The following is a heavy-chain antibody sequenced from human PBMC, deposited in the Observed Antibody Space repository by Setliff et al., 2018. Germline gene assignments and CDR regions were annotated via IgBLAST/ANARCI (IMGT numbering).Heavy chain of an antibody. CDR2: ISSSSSTI. CDR1: GFTFSSYS. J-gene: IGHJ2*01. Sequence: GGSLRLSCAASGFTFSSYSINWVRQAPGKGLEWVSYISSSSSTIYYADSVKGRFTISRDNAKNSLYLRLNSLRAEDTAVYYCARVAGRGRYWYFDLLGRGTLVTVSS. CDR3: ARVAGRGRYWYFDL. V-gene: IGHV3-48*04.